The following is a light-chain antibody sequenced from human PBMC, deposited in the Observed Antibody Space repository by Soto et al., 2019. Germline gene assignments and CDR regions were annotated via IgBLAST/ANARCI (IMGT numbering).Light chain of an antibody. V-gene: IGLV2-14*01. CDR1: SSEVGGYDY. J-gene: IGLJ2*01. Sequence: QSALTQPASVSGSPGQSITISCTGTSSEVGGYDYVSWYQQHPGKAPKLMIYNVRNRPSGVSNRFSGSKAGNTASLTISGLQAEDEAAYYCSSYTSSSTVVFGGGTKLTVL. CDR3: SSYTSSSTVV. CDR2: NVR.